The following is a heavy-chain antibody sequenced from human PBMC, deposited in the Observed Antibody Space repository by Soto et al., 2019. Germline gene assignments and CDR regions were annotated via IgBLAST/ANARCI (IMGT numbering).Heavy chain of an antibody. CDR1: GGSISSGVYY. V-gene: IGHV4-30-4*01. J-gene: IGHJ4*02. D-gene: IGHD2-8*01. CDR2: IYYSGST. CDR3: ASSGYCTNGVCYAPFYY. Sequence: PSETLSLTCTVSGGSISSGVYYWSWIRQPPGKGLEWIGYIYYSGSTYYNPSLKSRVTIPVDTSKNQFSLKLSSVTAADTAVYYCASSGYCTNGVCYAPFYYWGQRTRVTVSS.